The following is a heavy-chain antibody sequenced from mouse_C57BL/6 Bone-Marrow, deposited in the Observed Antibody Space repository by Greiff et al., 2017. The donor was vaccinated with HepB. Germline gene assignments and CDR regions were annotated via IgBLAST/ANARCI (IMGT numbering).Heavy chain of an antibody. V-gene: IGHV14-4*01. CDR2: IDPENGDT. Sequence: VQLQQSGAELVRPGASVKLSCTASGFNIKDDYMHWVKQRPEQGLEWIGWIDPENGDTEYASKFQGKATITADTSSNTAYLQLSSLTSEDTAVYHCTTDGKADYWYFDVWGTGTTVTVSS. D-gene: IGHD1-1*01. J-gene: IGHJ1*03. CDR3: TTDGKADYWYFDV. CDR1: GFNIKDDY.